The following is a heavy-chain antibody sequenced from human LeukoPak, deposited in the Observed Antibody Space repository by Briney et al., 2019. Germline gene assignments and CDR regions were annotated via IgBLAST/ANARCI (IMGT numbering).Heavy chain of an antibody. CDR3: ASGYSSGWVDY. Sequence: PSETLSLTCTVSGGSISSYYWSWIRQPPGKGLEWIGYIYYSGSTNYNPSLKSRVTISVDTSKNQFSLKLSSVIAADTAVYYCASGYSSGWVDYWGQGTLVTVSS. J-gene: IGHJ4*02. CDR2: IYYSGST. CDR1: GGSISSYY. D-gene: IGHD6-19*01. V-gene: IGHV4-59*01.